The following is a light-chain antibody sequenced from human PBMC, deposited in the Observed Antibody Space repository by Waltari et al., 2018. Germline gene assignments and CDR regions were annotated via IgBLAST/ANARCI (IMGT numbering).Light chain of an antibody. Sequence: DIVMTQSPDSLAVSLGERATINCKSSQSVLHSSNNENYLAWYQQKPGQPPKLLIYWASSRESGVPDRFSGSGFGTDFTLTISSLQAEDVAVYYCQQYYSPPPLFTFGPGTRVDIK. CDR3: QQYYSPPPLFT. CDR1: QSVLHSSNNENY. J-gene: IGKJ3*01. V-gene: IGKV4-1*01. CDR2: WAS.